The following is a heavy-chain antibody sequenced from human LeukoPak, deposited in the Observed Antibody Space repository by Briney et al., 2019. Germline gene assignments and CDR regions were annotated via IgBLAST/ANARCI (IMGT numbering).Heavy chain of an antibody. CDR3: ATTSVRDGFNFDY. CDR2: IVPMFGIA. CDR1: GGTFITYG. V-gene: IGHV1-69*05. D-gene: IGHD5-24*01. J-gene: IGHJ4*02. Sequence: SVKVSCKASGGTFITYGINWVRQAPGQGLEWMGGIVPMFGIANYAQKFEGRVSITTDESSTTAYMELSSLRSEGTAFYYCATTSVRDGFNFDYWGQGTLVPVSS.